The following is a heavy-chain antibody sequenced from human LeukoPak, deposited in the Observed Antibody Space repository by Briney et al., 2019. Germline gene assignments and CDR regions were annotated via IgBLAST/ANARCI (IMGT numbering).Heavy chain of an antibody. CDR3: AKGWRITMVRGVIIPFDY. Sequence: GGSLRLSCAASGFTFSSYAMSWVRQAPGKGLEWVSAISGSGGSTYYADSVKGRFTISRDNSKNTLYLQMNSLRAEDTAVYYCAKGWRITMVRGVIIPFDYWGHGTLVTVSS. V-gene: IGHV3-23*01. D-gene: IGHD3-10*01. J-gene: IGHJ4*01. CDR1: GFTFSSYA. CDR2: ISGSGGST.